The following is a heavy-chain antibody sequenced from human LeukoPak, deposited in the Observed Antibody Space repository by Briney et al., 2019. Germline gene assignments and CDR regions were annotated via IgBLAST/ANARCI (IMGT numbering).Heavy chain of an antibody. D-gene: IGHD2-8*01. CDR3: ARVRVLMVYADHDAFDI. V-gene: IGHV4-34*01. Sequence: SETLSLTCAVYGGSFSGYYWSWIRQPPGKGLGWIGEINHSGSTNYNPSLKSRVTISVDTSKNQFSLKLSSVTAADTAVYYCARVRVLMVYADHDAFDIWGQGTMVTVSS. CDR1: GGSFSGYY. J-gene: IGHJ3*02. CDR2: INHSGST.